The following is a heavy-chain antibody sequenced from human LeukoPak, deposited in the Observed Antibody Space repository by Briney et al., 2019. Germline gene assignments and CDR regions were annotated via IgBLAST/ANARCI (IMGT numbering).Heavy chain of an antibody. J-gene: IGHJ4*02. CDR3: AKDVSGGN. V-gene: IGHV3-23*01. Sequence: GGSLRLSCAASGFTFRSYAMSWVRQAPGKGLEWVSGISGSGVSTDYADSVKGRFTISRDNSKNTLYLQMNNLKAEDTAVYYCAKDVSGGNWGQGTLVIVSS. CDR2: ISGSGVST. CDR1: GFTFRSYA. D-gene: IGHD1-14*01.